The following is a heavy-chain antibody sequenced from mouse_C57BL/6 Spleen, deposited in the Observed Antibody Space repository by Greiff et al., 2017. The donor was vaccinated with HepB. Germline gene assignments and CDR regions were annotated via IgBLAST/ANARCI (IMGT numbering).Heavy chain of an antibody. CDR2: IRSKSSNYAT. J-gene: IGHJ3*01. CDR1: GFTFNTYA. Sequence: EVQRVESGGGLVQPKGSLKLSCAASGFTFNTYAMHWVRQAPGKGLEWVARIRSKSSNYATYYADSVKDRFTISRDDSQSMLYLQMNNLKTEDTAMYYCVWDYDYGTWFAYWGQGTLVTVSA. CDR3: VWDYDYGTWFAY. D-gene: IGHD2-4*01. V-gene: IGHV10-3*01.